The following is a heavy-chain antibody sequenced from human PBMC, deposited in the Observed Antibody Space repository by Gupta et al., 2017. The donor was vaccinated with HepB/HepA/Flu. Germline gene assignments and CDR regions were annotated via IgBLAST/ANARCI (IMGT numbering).Heavy chain of an antibody. V-gene: IGHV3-23*01. Sequence: EVQLLESGGGLVQPGGSLRLSCEASGFTFRSYVMSWVRLAPGKGLEWGSIISGSGGTTNYADAGKGRFTISRDKSKKTLYLQMNRLRAEDTAVYYCAKERSADGYYYYMDVWGKGTSVTVSS. CDR2: ISGSGGTT. CDR1: GFTFRSYV. D-gene: IGHD1-26*01. CDR3: AKERSADGYYYYMDV. J-gene: IGHJ6*03.